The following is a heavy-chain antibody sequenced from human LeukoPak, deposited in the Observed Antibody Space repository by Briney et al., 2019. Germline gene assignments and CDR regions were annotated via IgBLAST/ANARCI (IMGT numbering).Heavy chain of an antibody. CDR1: GFTFSSYS. CDR3: ARAGEGGDDAFDI. CDR2: ISSSSSYI. J-gene: IGHJ3*02. D-gene: IGHD7-27*01. Sequence: GGSLRLSCAASGFTFSSYSMNWVRQAPGKGLEWVSSISSSSSYIYYADSVKGRFTISRDNAKNSLYLQMNSLRAEDTAVYYCARAGEGGDDAFDIWGQGTMVTVSS. V-gene: IGHV3-21*01.